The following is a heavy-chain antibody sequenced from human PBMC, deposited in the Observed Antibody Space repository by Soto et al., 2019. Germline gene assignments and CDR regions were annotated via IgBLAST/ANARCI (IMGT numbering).Heavy chain of an antibody. CDR2: IIPIFGTA. CDR3: AREGNCSGGSCYGSFGY. J-gene: IGHJ4*02. CDR1: GGTFSSYA. Sequence: QVQLVQSGAEVKKPGSSVKVSCKASGGTFSSYAISWVRQAPGQGLEWMGGIIPIFGTANYAQKFQGRVTITADESTSTAYMELSGLRSEDTAVYYCAREGNCSGGSCYGSFGYWGQGTLVTVSS. V-gene: IGHV1-69*01. D-gene: IGHD2-15*01.